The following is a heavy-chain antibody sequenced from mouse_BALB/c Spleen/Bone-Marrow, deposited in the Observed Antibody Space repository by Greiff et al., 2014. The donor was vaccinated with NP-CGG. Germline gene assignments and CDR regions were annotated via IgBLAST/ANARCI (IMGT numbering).Heavy chain of an antibody. CDR1: GYSFTNYL. CDR2: IYPGSGGT. CDR3: AKVLGRPF. J-gene: IGHJ3*01. D-gene: IGHD4-1*01. Sequence: QVQLQQSGAEVVRPGTSVKVSCKASGYSFTNYLIEWIKQRPGQGLEWIGLIYPGSGGTNYNEKFKGKATMTADKSSSTAYMQLGNLTSDDSAVYFCAKVLGRPFWGQGTLVTVSA. V-gene: IGHV1-54*01.